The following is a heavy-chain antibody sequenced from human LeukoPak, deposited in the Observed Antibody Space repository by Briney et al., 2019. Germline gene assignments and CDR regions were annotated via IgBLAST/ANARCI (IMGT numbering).Heavy chain of an antibody. D-gene: IGHD1-26*01. Sequence: GASVKVSCKASGYTFTSYGISWVRQAPGQGLEWMGWISAYNGNTNYAQKLQGRVTMTTDTSTSTAYMELSRLRSDDTAVYYCARVSPSGSRIGVVYWGQGALVTVSS. CDR3: ARVSPSGSRIGVVY. CDR1: GYTFTSYG. CDR2: ISAYNGNT. V-gene: IGHV1-18*01. J-gene: IGHJ4*02.